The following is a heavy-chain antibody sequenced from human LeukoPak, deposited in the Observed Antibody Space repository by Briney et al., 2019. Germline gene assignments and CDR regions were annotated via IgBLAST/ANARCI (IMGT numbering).Heavy chain of an antibody. CDR1: GFTFSSYW. D-gene: IGHD5-18*01. J-gene: IGHJ4*02. CDR2: IKQDGSEK. V-gene: IGHV3-7*01. Sequence: GGSLRLSCAASGFTFSSYWMSWVRQAPGKGLEWVAYIKQDGSEKDYVDSVKGRFTISRDNAKNSLYLQMNSLRADDTAVYYCARAIHVDAAMIWGYWGQGTLVTVSS. CDR3: ARAIHVDAAMIWGY.